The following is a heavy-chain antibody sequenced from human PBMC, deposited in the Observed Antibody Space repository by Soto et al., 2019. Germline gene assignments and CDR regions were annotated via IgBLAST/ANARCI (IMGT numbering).Heavy chain of an antibody. V-gene: IGHV4-59*01. J-gene: IGHJ4*02. CDR2: VYYTATT. D-gene: IGHD1-26*01. Sequence: PSETLSLTCTVSRDSINEYYWSWIRQPPGKGLEWIGYVYYTATTNYHPSLRSRVTISVDTSKNQFSLRLSSVTAADTAMYYCARAEYSGTVVAYWGQGTLVTVSS. CDR1: RDSINEYY. CDR3: ARAEYSGTVVAY.